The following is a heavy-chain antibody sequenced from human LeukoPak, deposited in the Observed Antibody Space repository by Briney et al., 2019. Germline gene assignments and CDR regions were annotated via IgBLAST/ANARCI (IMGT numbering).Heavy chain of an antibody. CDR3: ASPGEKDYYFDY. Sequence: ASVKVSCKASGYTLTDYYMHWVRQAPGQGLEWMGIINPSGGSTSYAQKFQGRVTMTRDTSTSTVYMELSSLRSEDTAVYYCASPGEKDYYFDYWGQGTLVTVSS. D-gene: IGHD3-16*01. J-gene: IGHJ4*02. CDR1: GYTLTDYY. V-gene: IGHV1-46*01. CDR2: INPSGGST.